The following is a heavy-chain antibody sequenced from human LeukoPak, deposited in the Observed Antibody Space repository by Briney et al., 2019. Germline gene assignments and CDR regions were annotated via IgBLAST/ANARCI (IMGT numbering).Heavy chain of an antibody. Sequence: GRSLRLSCAASGFTFSSYAMHWVRQAPGKGLEWVAVISYDGSNKYYADSVKGRFTISRDNSKNTLYLQMNSLRAEDTAVYYCARGIHYYYDSSGHYFDYWGQGTLVTVSS. D-gene: IGHD3-22*01. CDR1: GFTFSSYA. V-gene: IGHV3-30*04. J-gene: IGHJ4*02. CDR3: ARGIHYYYDSSGHYFDY. CDR2: ISYDGSNK.